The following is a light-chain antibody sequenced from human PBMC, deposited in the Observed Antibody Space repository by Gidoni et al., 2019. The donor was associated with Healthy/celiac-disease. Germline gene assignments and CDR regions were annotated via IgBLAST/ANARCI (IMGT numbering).Light chain of an antibody. J-gene: IGLJ2*01. Sequence: SYELTQPPSVSVSPGQTASITCSGDKLGEKYACWYQQKPGQSPVLVIYQDSKRPSGIPERFSGSNSGNTATLTISGTQAMDEADYYCQVWDSSTGVVFGGGTKLTVL. CDR2: QDS. CDR3: QVWDSSTGVV. CDR1: KLGEKY. V-gene: IGLV3-1*01.